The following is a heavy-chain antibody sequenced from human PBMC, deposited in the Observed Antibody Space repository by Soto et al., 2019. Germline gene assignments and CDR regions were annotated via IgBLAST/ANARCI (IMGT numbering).Heavy chain of an antibody. D-gene: IGHD3-10*01. CDR1: GGTFSSYA. J-gene: IGHJ6*02. CDR3: ARSSYGSGSYYLHYYYYGMDV. CDR2: IIPIFGTA. V-gene: IGHV1-69*13. Sequence: ASVKVSCKASGGTFSSYAISWVRQAPGQGLEWMGGIIPIFGTANYAQKFQGRVTITADESTSTAYMELSSLRSEDTAVYYCARSSYGSGSYYLHYYYYGMDVWGQGTTVTVSS.